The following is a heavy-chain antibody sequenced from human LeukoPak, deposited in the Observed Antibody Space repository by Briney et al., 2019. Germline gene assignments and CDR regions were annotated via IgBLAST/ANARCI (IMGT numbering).Heavy chain of an antibody. Sequence: SETLPLTCTVSGGSIIGSTSYWGWIRQPPGKGLDWIGIINYSGSTYYNPSLRSRVTISVDTSKNQFSLKLNSVTASDTAAYYCARGYDYWGQGTLVTVSS. CDR3: ARGYDY. J-gene: IGHJ4*02. CDR2: INYSGST. V-gene: IGHV4-39*01. CDR1: GGSIIGSTSY. D-gene: IGHD3-22*01.